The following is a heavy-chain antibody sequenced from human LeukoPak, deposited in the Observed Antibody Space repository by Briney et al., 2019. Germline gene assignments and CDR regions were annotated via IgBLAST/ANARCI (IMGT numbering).Heavy chain of an antibody. CDR3: ARLVEMATNDWDY. Sequence: ASVKVSCKASGYTFTGYDMHWVRQATGQGLEWMGWINPNSGGTNYAQKFQGRVTMTRDTSISTAYMELSGLRSDDTAVYYCARLVEMATNDWDYWGQGTLVTASS. CDR1: GYTFTGYD. CDR2: INPNSGGT. D-gene: IGHD5-24*01. V-gene: IGHV1-2*02. J-gene: IGHJ4*02.